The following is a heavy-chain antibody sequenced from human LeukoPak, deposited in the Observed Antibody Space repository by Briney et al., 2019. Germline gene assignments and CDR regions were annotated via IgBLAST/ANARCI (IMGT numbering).Heavy chain of an antibody. CDR3: ARGLRGAARPPRRASYSFDP. CDR2: MKPNIGNT. V-gene: IGHV1-8*03. D-gene: IGHD6-6*01. Sequence: ASVKVSCKASGYTSTSYDIYWGRPRTGQGIGWMCWMKPNIGNTDYAQKFHGRVTINRNTSISTAYMELSSLRSEDTAVYYCARGLRGAARPPRRASYSFDPWGQGTLVTVSS. J-gene: IGHJ5*02. CDR1: GYTSTSYD.